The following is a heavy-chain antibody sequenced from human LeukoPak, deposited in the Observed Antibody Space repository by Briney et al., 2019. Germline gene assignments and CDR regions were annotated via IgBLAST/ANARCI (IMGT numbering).Heavy chain of an antibody. CDR3: ARDGPWSSGWYLADAFDI. CDR2: IKQDGSEK. J-gene: IGHJ3*02. V-gene: IGHV3-7*01. Sequence: GGSLRLSCAASGFTFSSYWMSWVRQAPGKGLEWVANIKQDGSEKYYVDSVKGRFTISKDNAKNSLYLQMNSLRAEDTAVYYCARDGPWSSGWYLADAFDIWGQGTMVTVSS. D-gene: IGHD6-19*01. CDR1: GFTFSSYW.